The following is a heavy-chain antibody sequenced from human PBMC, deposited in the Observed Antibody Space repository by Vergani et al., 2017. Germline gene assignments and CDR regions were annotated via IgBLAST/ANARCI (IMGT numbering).Heavy chain of an antibody. D-gene: IGHD3-3*01. V-gene: IGHV1-69*08. Sequence: QVQLVQSGAEVKKLGSSVKVSCKASGGTFSSYTISWVRQAPGQGLEWMGRIIPILGIANYAQKFQGRVTITADKSTSTAYMELSSLRSEDTAVYYCARENYDFWSGYYHYYMDVWGKGTTVTVSS. J-gene: IGHJ6*03. CDR3: ARENYDFWSGYYHYYMDV. CDR2: IIPILGIA. CDR1: GGTFSSYT.